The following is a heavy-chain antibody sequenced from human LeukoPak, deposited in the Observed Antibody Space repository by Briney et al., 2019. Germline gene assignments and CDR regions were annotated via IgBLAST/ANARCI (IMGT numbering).Heavy chain of an antibody. J-gene: IGHJ4*02. V-gene: IGHV1-8*01. CDR2: MNPNSGNT. D-gene: IGHD1-7*01. Sequence: ASVKVSCKASGNAFTNSDINWVRQATGQGLEWMGWMNPNSGNTGYAQKFQGRVTMTRNTSISTAYMELRSLRSDDTAVYYCARDRGNYYYDNWGQGTLVTVSS. CDR1: GNAFTNSD. CDR3: ARDRGNYYYDN.